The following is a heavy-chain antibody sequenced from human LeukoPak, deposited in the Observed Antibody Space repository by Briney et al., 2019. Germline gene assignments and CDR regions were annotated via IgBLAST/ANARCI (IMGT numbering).Heavy chain of an antibody. CDR3: AKELEYFQH. Sequence: GGSLRLCCAASGFTFDDYAMHWVRQVPGKGLEWVSLISGDGGSAYYADSVKGRFTISRDNRKTSLYLQMNSLRTEDTALYYCAKELEYFQHWGQGTLVTVSS. CDR1: GFTFDDYA. V-gene: IGHV3-43*02. CDR2: ISGDGGSA. J-gene: IGHJ1*01.